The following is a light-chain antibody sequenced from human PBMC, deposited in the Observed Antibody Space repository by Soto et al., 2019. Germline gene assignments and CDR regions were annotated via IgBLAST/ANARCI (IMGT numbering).Light chain of an antibody. J-gene: IGLJ1*01. CDR1: SGSIRSNY. CDR2: EDR. Sequence: NFMLTQPHSVSESPGKTVTISCTRSSGSIRSNYVQWYQQRPGSAPTSVIYEDRQRPSGVPDRFSGSIDSSSNSASLTISGLKTEDEADYYCSSYAGSNNLGVFGTGTKLTVL. CDR3: SSYAGSNNLGV. V-gene: IGLV6-57*04.